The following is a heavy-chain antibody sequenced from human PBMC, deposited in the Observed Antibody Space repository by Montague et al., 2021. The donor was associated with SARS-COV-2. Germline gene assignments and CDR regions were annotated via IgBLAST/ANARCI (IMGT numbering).Heavy chain of an antibody. V-gene: IGHV4-59*11. J-gene: IGHJ3*01. Sequence: SETLSLTCTVPGGSTASHYWNWIRQSPGKRPEWIGYVYYNGDTKNNPTLQSRVTISIDTSENEFSLRLNSGTAAATAVYFCARDWGFDPWGQGSLVTVSS. CDR2: VYYNGDT. D-gene: IGHD7-27*01. CDR1: GGSTASHY. CDR3: ARDWGFDP.